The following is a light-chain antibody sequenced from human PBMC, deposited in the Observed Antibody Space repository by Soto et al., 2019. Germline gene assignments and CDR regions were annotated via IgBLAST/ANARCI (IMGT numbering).Light chain of an antibody. Sequence: QSVLTQPPSVSGAPGQRVTISCTGSSSNIGAGYDVHWYQQLPGTAPKLLIYGNSNRPSGVPDRFSGSKSGTSASLAIPGLRAEDESDDCCQSYDSSLRGYVFGPGTKVTV. CDR2: GNS. J-gene: IGLJ1*01. CDR1: SSNIGAGYD. CDR3: QSYDSSLRGYV. V-gene: IGLV1-40*01.